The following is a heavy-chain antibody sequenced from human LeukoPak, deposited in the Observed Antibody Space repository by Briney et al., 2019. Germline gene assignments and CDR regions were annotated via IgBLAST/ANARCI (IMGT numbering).Heavy chain of an antibody. CDR2: INSSSSYI. CDR3: AREDMITFWGVIARNYFDY. Sequence: AGSLRLSCAASGFTFSSYSMNWVRQAPGKGLEWVSSINSSSSYIYYADSVKGRFTISRDNAKNSLYLQMNSLRAEDTAVYYCAREDMITFWGVIARNYFDYLGQGTLVTVFS. V-gene: IGHV3-21*01. CDR1: GFTFSSYS. J-gene: IGHJ4*02. D-gene: IGHD3-16*02.